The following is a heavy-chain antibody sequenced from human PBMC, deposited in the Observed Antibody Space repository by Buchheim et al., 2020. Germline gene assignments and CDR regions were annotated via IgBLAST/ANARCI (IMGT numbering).Heavy chain of an antibody. CDR1: GFTFSNAW. CDR2: IISKTDGGTT. Sequence: EVQLVESGGGLVKPGGSLRLSCAASGFTFSNAWMSWVRQAPGKGLEWVGRIISKTDGGTTDYAAPVQGRFTLSRADSKNTMYLQMNSLKTEDTAVYYCTTKLRGYSGYDYYYYYGMDVWGQGTT. J-gene: IGHJ6*02. D-gene: IGHD5-12*01. CDR3: TTKLRGYSGYDYYYYYGMDV. V-gene: IGHV3-15*01.